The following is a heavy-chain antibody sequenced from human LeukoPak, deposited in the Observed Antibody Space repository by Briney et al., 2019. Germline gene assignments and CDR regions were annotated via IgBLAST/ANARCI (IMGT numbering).Heavy chain of an antibody. V-gene: IGHV1-69*06. CDR1: GGTFSSYA. D-gene: IGHD2-15*01. CDR2: IIPIFGTA. CDR3: ARDASLGYCSGGSCYMSGDAFDI. Sequence: ASVKLSCKASGGTFSSYAISWVRQAPGQGLEWMGGIIPIFGTANYAQKFQGRVTITADKSTSTAYMELSSLRSEDTAVYYCARDASLGYCSGGSCYMSGDAFDIWGQGTMVTVSS. J-gene: IGHJ3*02.